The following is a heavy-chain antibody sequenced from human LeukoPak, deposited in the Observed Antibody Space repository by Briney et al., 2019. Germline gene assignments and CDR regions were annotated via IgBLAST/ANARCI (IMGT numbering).Heavy chain of an antibody. D-gene: IGHD6-13*01. J-gene: IGHJ5*02. CDR3: AKAPAGPEYSSSWKFGYNWFDP. CDR1: GFTFSSYS. V-gene: IGHV3-23*01. Sequence: GGSLRLSCAASGFTFSSYSMNWVRQAPGKGLEWVSAISGSGGRTYYADSVKGRFTISRDNSKNTLYLQMNSLRAEDTAIYYCAKAPAGPEYSSSWKFGYNWFDPWGLGTLVTASS. CDR2: ISGSGGRT.